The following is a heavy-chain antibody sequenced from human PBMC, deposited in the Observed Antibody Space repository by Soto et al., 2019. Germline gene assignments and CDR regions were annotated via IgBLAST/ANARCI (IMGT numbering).Heavy chain of an antibody. V-gene: IGHV4-34*01. CDR2: INHSGSS. CDR3: TRGLFSGSYYSGGWYYFDS. J-gene: IGHJ4*02. Sequence: SETLSLTCAVSGGSFSGYIWTWIRETLGRGLQWIGQINHSGSSIYNPSLKNRVTISTMSNNKFSLELSSVTAADTAVYYCTRGLFSGSYYSGGWYYFDSWGQGTMVTVSS. CDR1: GGSFSGYI. D-gene: IGHD1-26*01.